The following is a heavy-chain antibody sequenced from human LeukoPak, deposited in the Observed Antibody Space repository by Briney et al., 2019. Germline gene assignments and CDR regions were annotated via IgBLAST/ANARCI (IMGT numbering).Heavy chain of an antibody. CDR2: IYYSGST. Sequence: PSETLSLTCTVSGGSISSYYWSWIRQPPGKGLEWIGSIYYSGSTYYNPSLKSRVTISVDTSKNQFSLKLSSVTAAGTAVYYCARHRWGMVRGVISYYFDYWGQGTLVTVSS. J-gene: IGHJ4*02. CDR1: GGSISSYY. CDR3: ARHRWGMVRGVISYYFDY. D-gene: IGHD3-10*01. V-gene: IGHV4-39*01.